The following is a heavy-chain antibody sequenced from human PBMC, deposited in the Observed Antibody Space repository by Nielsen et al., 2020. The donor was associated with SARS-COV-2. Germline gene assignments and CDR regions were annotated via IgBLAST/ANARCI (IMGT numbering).Heavy chain of an antibody. Sequence: GGSLRLSCAASGFTFSSYSMNWVRQAPGKGLEWVSSISSSSSYIYYADSVKGRFTISRDNAKSSLYLQMNSLRAEDTAVYYCARVHDYDFWSIYYYGMDVWGQGTTVTVSS. CDR1: GFTFSSYS. CDR2: ISSSSSYI. CDR3: ARVHDYDFWSIYYYGMDV. V-gene: IGHV3-21*01. J-gene: IGHJ6*02. D-gene: IGHD3-3*01.